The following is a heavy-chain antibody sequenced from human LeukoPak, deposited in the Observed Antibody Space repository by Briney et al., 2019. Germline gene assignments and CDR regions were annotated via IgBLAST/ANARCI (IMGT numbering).Heavy chain of an antibody. V-gene: IGHV1-18*04. D-gene: IGHD4-11*01. J-gene: IGHJ4*02. Sequence: ASLKVSSTASGYTFTAYYIHWVRQAPGQGLEWMGWISAYNGNTNYAQKLQGRVTMTTDTSTSTAYMELRSLRSDDTAVYYCASSSPGSNYVFDSFDYWGQGTLVTVSS. CDR3: ASSSPGSNYVFDSFDY. CDR1: GYTFTAYY. CDR2: ISAYNGNT.